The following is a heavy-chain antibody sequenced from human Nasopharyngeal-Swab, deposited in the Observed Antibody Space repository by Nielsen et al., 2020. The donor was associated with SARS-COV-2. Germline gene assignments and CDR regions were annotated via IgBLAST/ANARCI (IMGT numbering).Heavy chain of an antibody. CDR3: ATAANYDILTGYYSYYYYMDV. V-gene: IGHV4-59*01. D-gene: IGHD3-9*01. Sequence: WIRQPPGQGLEWIGYIYYSGSTNYNPSLKSRVTISVDTSKNQFSLKLSSVTAADTAVYYCATAANYDILTGYYSYYYYMDVWGKGTTVTVSS. CDR2: IYYSGST. J-gene: IGHJ6*03.